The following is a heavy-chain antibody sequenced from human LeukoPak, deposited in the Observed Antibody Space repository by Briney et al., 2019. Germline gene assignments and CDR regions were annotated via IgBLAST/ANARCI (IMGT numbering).Heavy chain of an antibody. J-gene: IGHJ4*02. CDR3: ARGNILTGYCFDF. V-gene: IGHV4-34*01. D-gene: IGHD3-9*01. CDR2: IQYSGAT. CDR1: GGSITGYY. Sequence: SETLSLTCAVYGGSITGYYWSWIRQTPGRGLEWVGEIQYSGATSYNPSLKSRATISTDTIKNQFSLRLSSVTAADTAVYYCARGNILTGYCFDFWGQGALVTVSS.